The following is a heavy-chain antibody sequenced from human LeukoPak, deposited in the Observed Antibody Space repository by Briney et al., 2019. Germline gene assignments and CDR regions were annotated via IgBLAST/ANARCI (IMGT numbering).Heavy chain of an antibody. CDR2: ISGSGGST. CDR3: AKEFYDILTGYYRRGQVYYFDY. J-gene: IGHJ4*02. D-gene: IGHD3-9*01. CDR1: GFTFSSYA. Sequence: HPGGSLRLSCAASGFTFSSYAMSWVRQAPGKGLEWVSAISGSGGSTYYADSVKGRFTISRDNSKNTLYLQMKSLRAADTAVYYCAKEFYDILTGYYRRGQVYYFDYWGQGTLVTVSS. V-gene: IGHV3-23*01.